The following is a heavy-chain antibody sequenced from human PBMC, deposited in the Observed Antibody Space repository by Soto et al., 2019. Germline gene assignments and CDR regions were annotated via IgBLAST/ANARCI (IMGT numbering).Heavy chain of an antibody. CDR3: TQIYVSGSWGWYLHS. CDR1: GFLLTTTGVG. CDR2: VFWDDGE. Sequence: SGATLVNPTETLTLTCTFSGFLLTTTGVGVGWIRQPPGKALEWLAVVFWDDGERYSPSLKSRVTIAKDTSKNQVVLTMTNMDPVDTATYYCTQIYVSGSWGWYLHSCGQGTLVTVCS. V-gene: IGHV2-5*02. D-gene: IGHD1-26*01. J-gene: IGHJ4*02.